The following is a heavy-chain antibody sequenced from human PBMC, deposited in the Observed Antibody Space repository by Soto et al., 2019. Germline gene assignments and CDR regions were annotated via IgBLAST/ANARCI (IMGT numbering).Heavy chain of an antibody. CDR1: GGSISSYY. V-gene: IGHV4-59*01. J-gene: IGHJ6*02. CDR2: IYYSGST. Sequence: SETLSLTCTVSGGSISSYYWSWIRQPPGKGLEWIGYIYYSGSTNYNPSLKSRVTISVDTSKNQFSLKLSSVTAADTAVYYCARDRGDCSSTSCCYYYGMDVWGQGTTVTVSS. CDR3: ARDRGDCSSTSCCYYYGMDV. D-gene: IGHD2-2*01.